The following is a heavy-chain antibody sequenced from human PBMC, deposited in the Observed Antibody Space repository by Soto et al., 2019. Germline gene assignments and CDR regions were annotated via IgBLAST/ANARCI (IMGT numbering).Heavy chain of an antibody. Sequence: QVQLQESGPGLVKPSQTLSLICKVSGGSMSSGDYYWSWIRQPPGRGREWIGNIYDSGSTYYSPSLKSRVTISVSTSRNQFSLKLRSVTAADTAVYYCARASPGDYYHGMDVWGQGTTVTVSS. CDR1: GGSMSSGDYY. J-gene: IGHJ6*02. CDR2: IYDSGST. CDR3: ARASPGDYYHGMDV. V-gene: IGHV4-30-4*01.